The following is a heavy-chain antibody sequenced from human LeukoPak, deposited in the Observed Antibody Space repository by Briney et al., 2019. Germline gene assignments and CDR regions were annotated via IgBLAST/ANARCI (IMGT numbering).Heavy chain of an antibody. CDR3: APLTYLDWTPNWFDP. D-gene: IGHD3-9*01. Sequence: GASVKVSCKASGYTFTRYYMHWVRQAPGRGLEWMGWINPNSGGTNYAQKFQSRVTMTRDTSISTAYMELSRLRSDDTAVYYCAPLTYLDWTPNWFDPWGQGTLVTVSS. V-gene: IGHV1-2*02. J-gene: IGHJ5*02. CDR2: INPNSGGT. CDR1: GYTFTRYY.